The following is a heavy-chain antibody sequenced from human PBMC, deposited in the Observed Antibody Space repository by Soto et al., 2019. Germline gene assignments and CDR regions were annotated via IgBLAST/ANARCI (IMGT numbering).Heavy chain of an antibody. CDR1: ADTFSSYA. CDR2: IIPFFNTP. J-gene: IGHJ4*02. D-gene: IGHD3-10*01. V-gene: IGHV1-69*01. Sequence: QVQLVQAGGEVKRPGSSVRVSCKASADTFSSYAISWVRQAPGQGLDWMGGIIPFFNTPNYAQKFQGRVTITADESTSTAYMDLSSLRSEDTAMYYCAAESAYGWNPLAFLYWGQGTLFTVSS. CDR3: AAESAYGWNPLAFLY.